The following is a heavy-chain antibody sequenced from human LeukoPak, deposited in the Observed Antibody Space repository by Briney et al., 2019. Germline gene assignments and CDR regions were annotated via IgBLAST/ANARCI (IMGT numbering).Heavy chain of an antibody. CDR1: GYTFTGYY. CDR2: INPNSGGT. V-gene: IGHV1-2*02. J-gene: IGHJ3*02. Sequence: GASVKVSCKASGYTFTGYYMHWVRQAPGQGLEWMGWINPNSGGTNYAQKFQGRVTMTRDTSISTAYMELSRPRSDDTAVYYCARADYYDSSGYTLPGAFDIWGQGTMVTVSS. D-gene: IGHD3-22*01. CDR3: ARADYYDSSGYTLPGAFDI.